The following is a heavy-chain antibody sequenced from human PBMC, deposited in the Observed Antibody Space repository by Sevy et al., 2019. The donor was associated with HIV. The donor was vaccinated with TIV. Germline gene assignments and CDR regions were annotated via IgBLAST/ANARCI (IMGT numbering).Heavy chain of an antibody. D-gene: IGHD1-26*01. CDR2: TSGDGGTK. Sequence: GGSLRLSCAASGFTFSTQVMSWVRQAPGKGLEWVSVTSGDGGTKYYAESVKGRFTISRDNSKNTRFLEMNNLRAGDTAVYYCVGRNTWFVYWGQGTLVTVS. CDR1: GFTFSTQV. CDR3: VGRNTWFVY. V-gene: IGHV3-23*01. J-gene: IGHJ4*02.